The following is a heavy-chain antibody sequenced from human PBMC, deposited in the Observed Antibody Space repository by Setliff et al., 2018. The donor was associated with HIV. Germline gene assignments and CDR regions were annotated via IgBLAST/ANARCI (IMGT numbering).Heavy chain of an antibody. Sequence: ASVKVSCKASGYTFTNYGISWVRQAPGQGLEWMGWISAYNGNTNYAQRFQGRVSMTTDTSTSTAYMELRSLRSDDTAVYYCAREYYDFWSGYSDDFHIWGQGTMVTVSS. CDR2: ISAYNGNT. CDR1: GYTFTNYG. D-gene: IGHD3-3*01. CDR3: AREYYDFWSGYSDDFHI. V-gene: IGHV1-18*01. J-gene: IGHJ3*02.